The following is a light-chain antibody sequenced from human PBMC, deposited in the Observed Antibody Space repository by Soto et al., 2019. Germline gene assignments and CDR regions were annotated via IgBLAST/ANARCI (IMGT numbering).Light chain of an antibody. CDR3: QQYDSSRT. CDR1: QSVTSSY. Sequence: EIVLTQSPGTLSLSPGERATLSCRASQSVTSSYLAWYQQKPGQAPRLLIYGASNRATGIPDRFSGSASGTDFTLSISRLEPEDFAVYYCQQYDSSRTFSQGTKVEIK. CDR2: GAS. V-gene: IGKV3-20*01. J-gene: IGKJ1*01.